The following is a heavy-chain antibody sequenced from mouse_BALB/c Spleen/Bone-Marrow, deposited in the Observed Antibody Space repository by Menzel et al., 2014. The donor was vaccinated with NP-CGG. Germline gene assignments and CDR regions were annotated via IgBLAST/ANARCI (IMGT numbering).Heavy chain of an antibody. CDR3: AREKIYGNYLWYFDV. CDR1: GYTFXSSW. J-gene: IGHJ1*01. V-gene: IGHV1S130*01. CDR2: IHPNSGNT. D-gene: IGHD2-1*01. Sequence: QVHVKQSGSVLVRPGASVKLSCKASGYTFXSSWMHWAKQRPGQGLEWIGEIHPNSGNTNYNEKFKGKATLTVDTSSSTAYVDLSSLTSEDSAVYYCAREKIYGNYLWYFDVWGAGTTVTVSS.